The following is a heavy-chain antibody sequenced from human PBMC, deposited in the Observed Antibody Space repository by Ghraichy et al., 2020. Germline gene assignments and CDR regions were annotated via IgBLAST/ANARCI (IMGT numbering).Heavy chain of an antibody. CDR3: ARDRWSGSTPLYFDL. J-gene: IGHJ2*01. Sequence: GGARRREGEASGFACSGYHMTWIRQAPGKGLEWLSYMTNGGSTIDYADSVKGRFTISRDNAKKSLYLQMNSLRAEDTAVYYCARDRWSGSTPLYFDLWGRGTLVTVSS. CDR2: MTNGGSTI. V-gene: IGHV3-11*01. D-gene: IGHD3-3*01. CDR1: GFACSGYH.